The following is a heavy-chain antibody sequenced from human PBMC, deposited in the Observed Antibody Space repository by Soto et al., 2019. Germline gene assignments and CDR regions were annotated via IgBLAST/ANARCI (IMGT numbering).Heavy chain of an antibody. D-gene: IGHD3-10*01. CDR2: IFYSGST. V-gene: IGHV4-31*03. CDR1: GDSISSGSYY. J-gene: IGHJ4*02. Sequence: SETLSLTCTVSGDSISSGSYYWTWVRQRPGTGLEWMGYIFYSGSTSYNPSLRSRLSMSVDTSKNEFSLKLSSVTAADTAVYYCAREPLIRGVRYYFDYWGRGTLVTGS. CDR3: AREPLIRGVRYYFDY.